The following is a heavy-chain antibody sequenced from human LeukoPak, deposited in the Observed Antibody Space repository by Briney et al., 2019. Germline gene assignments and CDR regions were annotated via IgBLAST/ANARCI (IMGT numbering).Heavy chain of an antibody. CDR2: IYTSGST. CDR3: ARDEFVTTVVNYFDY. V-gene: IGHV4-61*02. D-gene: IGHD4-23*01. J-gene: IGHJ4*02. Sequence: SQTLSLTCTVSGGSISSGSYYWSWIRQPAGKGLEWIGRIYTSGSTNYNPSLKSRVSISVDTSKNQFSLKLSSVTAADTSVYYCARDEFVTTVVNYFDYWGQGTLVTVSS. CDR1: GGSISSGSYY.